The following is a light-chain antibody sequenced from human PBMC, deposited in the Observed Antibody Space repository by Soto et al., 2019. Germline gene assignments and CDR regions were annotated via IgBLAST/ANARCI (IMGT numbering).Light chain of an antibody. Sequence: VLTKSPGTLSLCPGQRATRSCRPSQRLSASDLAWYQQKPGQAPKFLIYGASTRATGIPARFSGGGSGTNFTLTIDNLEPEDFAIYYCQQRSNWPPITFGQGTRLEIK. V-gene: IGKV3-11*01. CDR3: QQRSNWPPIT. CDR1: QRLSASD. J-gene: IGKJ5*01. CDR2: GAS.